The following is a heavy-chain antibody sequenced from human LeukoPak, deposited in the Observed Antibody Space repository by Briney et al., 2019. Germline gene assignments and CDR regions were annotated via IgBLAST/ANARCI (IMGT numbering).Heavy chain of an antibody. CDR3: ARDRAYNWNDGYYFDY. J-gene: IGHJ4*02. CDR2: IYTSGST. Sequence: PSETLSLTCTVSDGSISSYYWSWIRQPAGKGLEWIGRIYTSGSTNYNPSLKSRVTISVDTSKNQFSLKLSSVTAADTAVYYCARDRAYNWNDGYYFDYWGQGTLVTVSS. V-gene: IGHV4-4*07. D-gene: IGHD1-1*01. CDR1: DGSISSYY.